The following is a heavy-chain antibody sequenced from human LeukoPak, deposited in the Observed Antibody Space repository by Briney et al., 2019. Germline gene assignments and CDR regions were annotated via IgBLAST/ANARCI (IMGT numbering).Heavy chain of an antibody. V-gene: IGHV3-30*04. Sequence: GGSLRLSCAASGFTFSSYSMHWVRQDPVKGLEWLAVISSDGSKKNYPDSVKGRFTISRDNSKNTLYLQMNSLRAEDTAVYYCARDSYLTTVTDALRDAFDIWGQGTMVTVSS. CDR3: ARDSYLTTVTDALRDAFDI. D-gene: IGHD4-17*01. CDR1: GFTFSSYS. J-gene: IGHJ3*02. CDR2: ISSDGSKK.